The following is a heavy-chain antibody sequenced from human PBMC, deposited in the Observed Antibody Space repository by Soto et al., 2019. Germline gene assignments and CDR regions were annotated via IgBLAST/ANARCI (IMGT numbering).Heavy chain of an antibody. V-gene: IGHV1-3*01. CDR2: INAGNGNT. CDR3: ARVFCDYIWGSYRSGAFDI. CDR1: GYTFTSYA. J-gene: IGHJ3*02. D-gene: IGHD3-16*02. Sequence: ASVKVSCKASGYTFTSYAMHWVRQAPGQRLEWMGWINAGNGNTKYSQKFQGRVTITRDTSASTAYMELSSLRSEDTAVYYCARVFCDYIWGSYRSGAFDIWGQGTMVTVSS.